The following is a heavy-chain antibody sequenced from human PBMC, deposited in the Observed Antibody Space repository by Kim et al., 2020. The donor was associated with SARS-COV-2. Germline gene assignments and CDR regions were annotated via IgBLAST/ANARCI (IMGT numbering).Heavy chain of an antibody. CDR2: ISASSTYK. J-gene: IGHJ4*02. CDR1: GFTFSSYT. CDR3: ARDNSLDY. V-gene: IGHV3-21*06. D-gene: IGHD1-20*01. Sequence: GGSLRLSCAASGFTFSSYTMNWVREAPGKGLEWVSSISASSTYKYYADSVKGRFTISRDNAKNSLYLQMNSLRAEDTAVYYCARDNSLDYWGQGTLVTVSS.